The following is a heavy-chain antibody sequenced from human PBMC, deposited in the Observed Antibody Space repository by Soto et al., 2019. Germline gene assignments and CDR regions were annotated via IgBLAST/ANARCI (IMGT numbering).Heavy chain of an antibody. CDR2: IVPMNGSP. D-gene: IGHD2-2*01. CDR1: GGMFYSSA. J-gene: IGHJ2*01. V-gene: IGHV1-69*13. Sequence: SVKVSCKASGGMFYSSAINWVRQAPGQGLEWMGGIVPMNGSPKYAQEFLGRVTISADASATTPYMDMSGLKSEDTAVYYCSFAPNWTYQLTRYWGRG. CDR3: SFAPNWTYQLTRY.